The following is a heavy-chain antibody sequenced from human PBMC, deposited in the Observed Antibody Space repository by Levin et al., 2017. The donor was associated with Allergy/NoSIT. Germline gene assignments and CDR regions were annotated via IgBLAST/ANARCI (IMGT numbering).Heavy chain of an antibody. CDR1: KYTFTDYY. Sequence: ASVKVSCKASKYTFTDYYIHWVRQAPGLGLEWMGWINPDSGGTDYAQKFQGRVTMARDTSISTAYMELTNLRSDDTAVYSCAREGILCSSTTCPFDYWGQGTLVTVSS. CDR2: INPDSGGT. CDR3: AREGILCSSTTCPFDY. J-gene: IGHJ4*02. D-gene: IGHD2-2*01. V-gene: IGHV1-2*02.